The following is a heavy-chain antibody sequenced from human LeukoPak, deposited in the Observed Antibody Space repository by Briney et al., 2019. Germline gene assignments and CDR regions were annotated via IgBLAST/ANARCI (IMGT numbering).Heavy chain of an antibody. CDR3: ASPGPDFWSGYIS. D-gene: IGHD3-3*01. CDR1: GGSISSYY. V-gene: IGHV4-59*08. CDR2: IYYSGST. Sequence: SETLSLTCTVSGGSISSYYWSWIRQPPGKGLEWIGYIYYSGSTNYNPSLKSRVTISVDTSKNQFSLKLSSVTAADTAVYYCASPGPDFWSGYISWGQGTLVTVSS. J-gene: IGHJ5*02.